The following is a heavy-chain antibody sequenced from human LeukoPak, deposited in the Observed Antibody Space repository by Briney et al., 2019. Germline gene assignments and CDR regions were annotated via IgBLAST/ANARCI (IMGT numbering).Heavy chain of an antibody. D-gene: IGHD1-1*01. Sequence: KVSCKASGYTFTSYYMHWVRQASGKGLEWVGRIRSKANSYATAYAASVKGRFTISRDDSKNTAYLQMNSLKTEDTAVYYCTRWTDYWGQGTLVTVSS. V-gene: IGHV3-73*01. J-gene: IGHJ4*02. CDR1: GYTFTSYY. CDR3: TRWTDY. CDR2: IRSKANSYAT.